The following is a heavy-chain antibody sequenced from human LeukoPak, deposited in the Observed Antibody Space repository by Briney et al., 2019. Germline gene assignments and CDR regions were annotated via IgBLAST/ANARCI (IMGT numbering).Heavy chain of an antibody. D-gene: IGHD2-15*01. CDR1: GYTFTSYG. Sequence: ASVKVSCKASGYTFTSYGISWVRQAPGQGLEWMGWISAYNGHTNYAQKLQGRVTMTTDTSTSTAYMELRSLRSDDTAVYYCARRLVAATQDKLDYWGQGTLVTVSS. CDR2: ISAYNGHT. CDR3: ARRLVAATQDKLDY. J-gene: IGHJ4*02. V-gene: IGHV1-18*01.